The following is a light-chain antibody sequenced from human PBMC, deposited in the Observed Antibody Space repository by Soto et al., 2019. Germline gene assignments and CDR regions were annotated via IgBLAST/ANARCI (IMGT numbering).Light chain of an antibody. CDR2: EVN. V-gene: IGLV2-8*01. CDR1: SSDIGGYNY. Sequence: QSVLTPTASASGSPGQSVAISCTGTSSDIGGYNYVSWYQQHPGKAPKLMIYEVNKRPSGVPDRFSGSKSGNTASLTVSGLQAEDEADYYCSSYAGSSNVFGTGTNVTVL. CDR3: SSYAGSSNV. J-gene: IGLJ1*01.